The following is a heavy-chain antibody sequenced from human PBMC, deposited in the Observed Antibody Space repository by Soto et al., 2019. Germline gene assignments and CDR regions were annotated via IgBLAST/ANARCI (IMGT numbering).Heavy chain of an antibody. J-gene: IGHJ5*02. CDR1: GFTFSSYG. V-gene: IGHV3-33*08. CDR2: IWYDGSNK. CDR3: ARDRAYDFWSGYSIGWFDP. Sequence: GGSLRLSCAASGFTFSSYGMHWVRQAPGKGLEWVAVIWYDGSNKYYADSVKGRFTISRDNSKNTLYLQMNSLRAEDTAVYYCARDRAYDFWSGYSIGWFDPWGQGTLVTVSS. D-gene: IGHD3-3*01.